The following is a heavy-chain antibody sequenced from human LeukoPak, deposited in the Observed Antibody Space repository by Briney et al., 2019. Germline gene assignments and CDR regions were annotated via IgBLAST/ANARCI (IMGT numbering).Heavy chain of an antibody. V-gene: IGHV3-72*01. CDR2: SRAEVNSYAT. CDR3: ARIAVTGGGYFDS. CDR1: GFTSSDHY. D-gene: IGHD6-19*01. Sequence: GGSLRLSCAASGFTSSDHYMDWVRQAPGKGLEWVGRSRAEVNSYATEYAASVKGRFTISRDGSKNSLYLQMNSLRTEDTAVYYCARIAVTGGGYFDSWGQGTLVTVSS. J-gene: IGHJ4*02.